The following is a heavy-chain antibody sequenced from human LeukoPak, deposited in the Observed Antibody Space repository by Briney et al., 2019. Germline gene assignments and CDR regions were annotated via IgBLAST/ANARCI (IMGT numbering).Heavy chain of an antibody. V-gene: IGHV1-18*01. CDR2: ISAYNGNT. D-gene: IGHD3-22*01. J-gene: IGHJ5*02. CDR1: GYTFTSYG. CDR3: ARASSGYSSDNWFDP. Sequence: ASVKVSCKASGYTFTSYGISWVRKAPGQGLEWMGWISAYNGNTNYAQKLQGRVTMTTDTSTSTAYMELRSLRSDDTAVYYCARASSGYSSDNWFDPWGQGTLVAVSS.